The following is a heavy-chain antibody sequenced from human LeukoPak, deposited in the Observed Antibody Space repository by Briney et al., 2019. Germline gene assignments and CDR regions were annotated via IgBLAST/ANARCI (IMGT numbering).Heavy chain of an antibody. Sequence: PGGSLRLSCAASGFTFDDYTMHWVRQAPGKGLEWVSLISWDGGSTYYADSVKGRFTISRDNSKNSLYLQMNSLRTEDTALYYCAKERSVGVVNVILGYWGQGTLVTVSS. J-gene: IGHJ4*02. V-gene: IGHV3-43*01. CDR1: GFTFDDYT. CDR2: ISWDGGST. D-gene: IGHD4-23*01. CDR3: AKERSVGVVNVILGY.